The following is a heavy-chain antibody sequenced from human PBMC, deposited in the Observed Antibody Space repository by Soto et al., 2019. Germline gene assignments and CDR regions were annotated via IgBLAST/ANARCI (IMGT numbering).Heavy chain of an antibody. V-gene: IGHV1-69*06. D-gene: IGHD4-17*01. CDR1: VGTFSSAP. CDR2: IIPIFGTA. Sequence: QVQLVQSGAEVKKPGSSVKVSCKASVGTFSSAPSSWVRQAPGQGLEWMGGIIPIFGTANYAQRFHDRVTITADKSRSKAYMSLSGLRSERTAGYFCATGQGDYGGNLHFDYLGQGARVTASS. J-gene: IGHJ4*02. CDR3: ATGQGDYGGNLHFDY.